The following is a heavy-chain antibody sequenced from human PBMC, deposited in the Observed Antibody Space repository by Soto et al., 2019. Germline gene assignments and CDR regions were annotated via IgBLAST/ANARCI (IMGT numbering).Heavy chain of an antibody. D-gene: IGHD4-4*01. CDR3: MTGYSNGWSRHNWFAP. CDR2: ISGSVGIS. CDR1: GFTFNSFA. J-gene: IGHJ5*02. V-gene: IGHV3-23*01. Sequence: GGSLRLSCAASGFTFNSFAMNGVRQAPGRGLEWVSIISGSVGISYYSDSVRGRFTISRDNSKSTLYLQMNDLRDDDTAVYYCMTGYSNGWSRHNWFAPWGQGTLVTVSS.